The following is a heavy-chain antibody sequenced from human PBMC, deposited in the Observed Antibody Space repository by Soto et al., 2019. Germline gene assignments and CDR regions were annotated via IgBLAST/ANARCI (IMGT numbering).Heavy chain of an antibody. D-gene: IGHD5-18*01. CDR3: AKGFSYSVIDY. V-gene: IGHV3-30*18. CDR2: ISYDGSNK. CDR1: GFTFSTYG. Sequence: QVQLVESGGGVVQPGRSLRLSCAASGFTFSTYGMHWVRQAPGKGPELVAVISYDGSNKYYADSVKVRFTISRDKSKNTLYLQMSSLRAEDTAVYYCAKGFSYSVIDYWGQGTLVTVSS. J-gene: IGHJ4*02.